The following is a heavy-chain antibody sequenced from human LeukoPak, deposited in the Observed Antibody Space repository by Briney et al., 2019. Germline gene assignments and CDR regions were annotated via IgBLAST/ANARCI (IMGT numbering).Heavy chain of an antibody. V-gene: IGHV1-8*03. Sequence: GASVKVSCKASGYTFTSYDINWVRQATGQGLEWMGWMNPNSGNTGYAQKFQGRVTITRNTSISTAYMGLSSLRSEDTAVYYCARESNYYDSSGYLGSTHFDYWGRGTLVTVSS. CDR2: MNPNSGNT. J-gene: IGHJ4*02. CDR3: ARESNYYDSSGYLGSTHFDY. D-gene: IGHD3-22*01. CDR1: GYTFTSYD.